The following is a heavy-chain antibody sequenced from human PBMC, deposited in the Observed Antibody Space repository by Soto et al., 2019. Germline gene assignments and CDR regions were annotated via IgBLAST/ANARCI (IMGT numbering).Heavy chain of an antibody. Sequence: EVQLVESGGNLVQPGGSLRLSCAGSGFTFSDYYIDWVRQAPGKGLEWVGRSRDKGNSYSTDYGASVRGRFTVSRDGSKNSLYLQMNSLETWDTALYYCVRSLPGTTSFDYWGRGTLVTVSS. J-gene: IGHJ4*02. D-gene: IGHD1-7*01. CDR3: VRSLPGTTSFDY. V-gene: IGHV3-72*01. CDR1: GFTFSDYY. CDR2: SRDKGNSYST.